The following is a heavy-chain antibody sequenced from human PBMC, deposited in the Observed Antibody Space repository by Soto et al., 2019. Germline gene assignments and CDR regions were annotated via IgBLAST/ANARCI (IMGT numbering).Heavy chain of an antibody. CDR2: IYHSGST. V-gene: IGHV4-30-2*01. CDR1: GGSISSGGYS. Sequence: LSLTCAVSGGSISSGGYSWSWIRQPPGKGLEWIGYIYHSGSTYYNPSLKSRVTISVDRSKNQFSLKLSSVTAADTAVYYCARENNWFDPWGQGTLVTVSS. CDR3: ARENNWFDP. J-gene: IGHJ5*02.